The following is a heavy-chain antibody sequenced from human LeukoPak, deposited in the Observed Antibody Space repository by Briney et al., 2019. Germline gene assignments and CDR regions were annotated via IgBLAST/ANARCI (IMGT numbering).Heavy chain of an antibody. Sequence: GGSLRLSCATSGFTFSTSWMHWVRQAPGKGLVWVSRISSDGSTTTYADPVKGRFTISRDNAKNTLYLQMNSLRVEDTAVYYCVRVRSSSRYDYWGQGALVTVSS. D-gene: IGHD6-13*01. J-gene: IGHJ4*02. CDR1: GFTFSTSW. CDR3: VRVRSSSRYDY. V-gene: IGHV3-74*01. CDR2: ISSDGSTT.